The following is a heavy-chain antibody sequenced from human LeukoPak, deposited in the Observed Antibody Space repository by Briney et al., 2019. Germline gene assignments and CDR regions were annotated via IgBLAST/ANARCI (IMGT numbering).Heavy chain of an antibody. D-gene: IGHD3-16*02. CDR2: INHSGST. CDR1: GGSLSGYY. V-gene: IGHV4-34*01. CDR3: ARMYYDYVWGSYRSLDY. J-gene: IGHJ4*02. Sequence: KPSETLSLTCAVYGGSLSGYYWSWIRQPPGKGLEWIGEINHSGSTNYNPSLKSRVTISVDTSKNQFSLKLSSVTATDTAVYYCARMYYDYVWGSYRSLDYWGQGTLVTVSS.